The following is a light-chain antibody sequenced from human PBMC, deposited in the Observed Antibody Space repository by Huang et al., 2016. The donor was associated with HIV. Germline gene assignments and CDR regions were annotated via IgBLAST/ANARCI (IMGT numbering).Light chain of an antibody. CDR3: QQYDKWPPGLT. V-gene: IGKV3D-15*01. J-gene: IGKJ4*01. CDR2: DTS. CDR1: QNVRNN. Sequence: EIKMTQSPATLSVSPGGRVTLSCRASQNVRNNLAWYQQKTGQAPRLLIYDTSTRASGIPARFSGSGSGTEFTLTISVLQSEDFAIYYCQQYDKWPPGLTFGGGTKVEI.